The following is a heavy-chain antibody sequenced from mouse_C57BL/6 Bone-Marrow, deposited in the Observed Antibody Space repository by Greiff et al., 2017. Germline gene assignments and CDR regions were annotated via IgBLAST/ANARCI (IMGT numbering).Heavy chain of an antibody. Sequence: VQRVGSGPELVKPGASVKISCKASGYAFSSSWMNWVKQRPGKGLEWIGRIYPGDGDTNYTGKFKGKATLTADKSSSTAYMQLSSLTSEDSAVXFCARGGYDAWFAYWGQGTLVTVSA. CDR1: GYAFSSSW. CDR2: IYPGDGDT. D-gene: IGHD2-2*01. CDR3: ARGGYDAWFAY. V-gene: IGHV1-82*01. J-gene: IGHJ3*01.